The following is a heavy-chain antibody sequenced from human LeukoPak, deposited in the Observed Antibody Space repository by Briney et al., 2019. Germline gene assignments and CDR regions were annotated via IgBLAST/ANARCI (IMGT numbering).Heavy chain of an antibody. CDR3: VRDTRYDMVV. Sequence: SQTLSLTCTVSGASIASGNYYWSWIRQPAGKGLEWIGRVYASGTATYNPSLKSRVTISVDTSSNQFSLRLNFVTAADTALYYCVRDTRYDMVVWGNGTAVTVS. V-gene: IGHV4-61*02. CDR1: GASIASGNYY. J-gene: IGHJ6*03. CDR2: VYASGTA.